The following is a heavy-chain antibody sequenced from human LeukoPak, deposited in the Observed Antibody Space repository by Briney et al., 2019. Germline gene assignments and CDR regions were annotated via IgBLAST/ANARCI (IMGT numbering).Heavy chain of an antibody. CDR2: IIPIFGTA. Sequence: ASVKVSCKASGGTFSSYAISWVRQAPGQGLEWIGRIIPIFGTANYAQKFQGRVTITTDESTSTAYMELSSLRSEDTAVYYCERDQGGYDAFDIWGQRTMVTVSS. J-gene: IGHJ3*02. CDR1: GGTFSSYA. V-gene: IGHV1-69*05. CDR3: ERDQGGYDAFDI. D-gene: IGHD3-22*01.